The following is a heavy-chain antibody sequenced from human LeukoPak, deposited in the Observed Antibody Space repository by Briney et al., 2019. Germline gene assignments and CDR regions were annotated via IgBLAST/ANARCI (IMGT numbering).Heavy chain of an antibody. CDR1: GGSFSGYY. D-gene: IGHD3-22*01. J-gene: IGHJ5*02. CDR2: INHSGST. Sequence: SETLSLTCAVYGGSFSGYYWSWIRQPPGKGLEWIGEINHSGSTNYNPSLKSRVTTSVDTSKNQFSLKLSSVTAADTAVYYCARAPGSGYYFSRYNWFDPWGQGTLVTVSS. CDR3: ARAPGSGYYFSRYNWFDP. V-gene: IGHV4-34*01.